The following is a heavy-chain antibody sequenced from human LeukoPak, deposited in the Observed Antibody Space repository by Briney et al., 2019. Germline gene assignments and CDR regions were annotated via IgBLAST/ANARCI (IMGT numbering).Heavy chain of an antibody. J-gene: IGHJ4*02. V-gene: IGHV3-48*01. CDR1: GFTFSDYS. CDR2: INSDGKTT. Sequence: GGSLRLSCAASGFTFSDYSMNWVRQAPGKGLEDLSYINSDGKTTWYADSVKGRFTAPRDNAKNSLYLQMNSLRAEDTAVYYCARDWTPFDYWGQGTLVTVSS. CDR3: ARDWTPFDY. D-gene: IGHD3/OR15-3a*01.